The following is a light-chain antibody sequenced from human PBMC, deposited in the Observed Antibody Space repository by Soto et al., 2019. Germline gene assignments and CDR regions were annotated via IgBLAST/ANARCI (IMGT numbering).Light chain of an antibody. Sequence: EIVLTQSPGTMSLSPVERANLSCSSSQSVSSSYLAWYQQKPGQAPRLLIYGASSRATGIPDRFSGSGSGTDFTLTISSLQPEDFATYYCQQSYSTLTWTFGQGTKVDIK. CDR2: GAS. CDR3: QQSYSTLTWT. J-gene: IGKJ1*01. CDR1: QSVSSSY. V-gene: IGKV3-20*01.